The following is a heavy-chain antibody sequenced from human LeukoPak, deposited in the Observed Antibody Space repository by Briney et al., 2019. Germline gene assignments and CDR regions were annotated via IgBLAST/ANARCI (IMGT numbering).Heavy chain of an antibody. Sequence: PSETLSLTCTVSGGSISSGDHYWGWIRQPPGKGLEWIGRIYFSGNSYYNPSLKSRVTISVDTSKNQFSLKLSSVTAADTAVYYCARRREGVTDAFDIWGQGTMVTVSS. J-gene: IGHJ3*02. CDR2: IYFSGNS. CDR3: ARRREGVTDAFDI. CDR1: GGSISSGDHY. V-gene: IGHV4-39*01. D-gene: IGHD3-10*01.